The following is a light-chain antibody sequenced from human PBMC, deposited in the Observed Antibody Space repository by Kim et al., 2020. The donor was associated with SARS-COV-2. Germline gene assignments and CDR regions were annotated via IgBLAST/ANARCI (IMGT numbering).Light chain of an antibody. CDR3: QSYDSSLSGSYV. Sequence: VTIAGTVGRPNNGAGYDVHCDQQLPGTAPKLLIYGNSNRPSGVPDRFSGSKSGTSASLAITGLQAEDEADYYCQSYDSSLSGSYVFGTGTKVTVL. V-gene: IGLV1-40*01. J-gene: IGLJ1*01. CDR2: GNS. CDR1: RPNNGAGYD.